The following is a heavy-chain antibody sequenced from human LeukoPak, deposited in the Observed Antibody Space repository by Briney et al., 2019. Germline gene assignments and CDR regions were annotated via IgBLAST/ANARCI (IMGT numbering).Heavy chain of an antibody. Sequence: SETLSLTCAVYGGSFSGYYWSWIRQPPGKWLEWIGEINHSGSTNYNPSLKSRVTISVDTSKNQFSLKLSSVTAADTAVYYCASYYGSGSYYNGFNYWGQGTLVTVPS. V-gene: IGHV4-34*01. CDR1: GGSFSGYY. D-gene: IGHD3-10*01. CDR3: ASYYGSGSYYNGFNY. J-gene: IGHJ4*02. CDR2: INHSGST.